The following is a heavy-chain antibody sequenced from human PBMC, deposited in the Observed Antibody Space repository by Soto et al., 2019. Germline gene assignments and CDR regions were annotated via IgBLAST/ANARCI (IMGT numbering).Heavy chain of an antibody. J-gene: IGHJ6*02. Sequence: GGSLRLSCAASGFTFSSYWMHWVRQAPGKGLVWVSRINSDGSSTSYADSVKGRFTISRDNAKNTLYLQMNSLRAEDTAVYYCAREVGYSSGLHSYYYGMDVWGQGTTVTVSS. D-gene: IGHD6-19*01. CDR3: AREVGYSSGLHSYYYGMDV. CDR2: INSDGSST. CDR1: GFTFSSYW. V-gene: IGHV3-74*01.